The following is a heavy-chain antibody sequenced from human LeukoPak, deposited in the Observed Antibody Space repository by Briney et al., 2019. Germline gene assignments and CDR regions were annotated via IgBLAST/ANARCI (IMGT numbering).Heavy chain of an antibody. CDR3: AKDISGTYLAALDY. CDR2: ISWNSDTI. CDR1: GCTFNDYA. V-gene: IGHV3-9*01. Sequence: GGSLRLSCAASGCTFNDYAMHWVRQAPGKGLEWVSGISWNSDTIGYADSVKGRFTISRDNAKNSLYLQMNSLRAEDTALYYCAKDISGTYLAALDYWGQGTLVTVSS. D-gene: IGHD1-26*01. J-gene: IGHJ4*02.